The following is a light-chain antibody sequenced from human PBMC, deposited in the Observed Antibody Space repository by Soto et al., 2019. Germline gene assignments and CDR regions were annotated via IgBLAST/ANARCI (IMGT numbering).Light chain of an antibody. CDR1: QSVSSSY. Sequence: ETVLTQSPGTLSLSPGERATLSCRASQSVSSSYLAWYQQKPGQAPRLLIYGASTRATGIPDRFSGSGSGTDFTLTSSRQEPEDFAVYCWQHYGTSPNTFGQGTKLEIK. CDR2: GAS. CDR3: QHYGTSPNT. J-gene: IGKJ2*01. V-gene: IGKV3-20*01.